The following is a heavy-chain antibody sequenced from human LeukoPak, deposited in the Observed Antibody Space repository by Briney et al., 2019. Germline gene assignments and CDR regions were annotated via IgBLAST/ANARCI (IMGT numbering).Heavy chain of an antibody. CDR3: ARDLNWGLDY. D-gene: IGHD7-27*01. J-gene: IGHJ4*02. Sequence: SVKVSCKASGGTFSSYAISWVRQAPGQGVGWMGGIIPIFGTANYAQKFPGRVTITADESTITAYMELSSRRSEDTSVCYCARDLNWGLDYWGQGTLVTVSS. CDR2: IIPIFGTA. V-gene: IGHV1-69*13. CDR1: GGTFSSYA.